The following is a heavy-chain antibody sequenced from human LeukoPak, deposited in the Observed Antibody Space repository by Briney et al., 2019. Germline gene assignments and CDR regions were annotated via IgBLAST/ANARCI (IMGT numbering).Heavy chain of an antibody. D-gene: IGHD3-10*01. CDR1: GYTLTELS. CDR3: ATGLVQGVSFVD. CDR2: SDPEDGET. J-gene: IGHJ4*02. V-gene: IGHV1-24*01. Sequence: ASVKVSCKVSGYTLTELSMHWVRQAPGKGLEWMGGSDPEDGETIYAQKFQGRVTMTEDTSTDTAYMELSSLRSEDTAVYYCATGLVQGVSFVDWGQGTLVTVSS.